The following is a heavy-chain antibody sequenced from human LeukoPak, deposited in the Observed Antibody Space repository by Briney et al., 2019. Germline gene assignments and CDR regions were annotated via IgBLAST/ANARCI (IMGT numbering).Heavy chain of an antibody. CDR3: ARSLEWLLYFDY. V-gene: IGHV1-18*01. CDR1: GYTFTSYG. D-gene: IGHD3-3*01. CDR2: ISAYNGNT. Sequence: ASVKASCKASGYTFTSYGISSVRQAPGPGLEWMGWISAYNGNTNYAQKLQGRVTMTTDTSTSTAYMGLRNLRSDDTAVYYCARSLEWLLYFDYWGQGTLSPSPQ. J-gene: IGHJ4*02.